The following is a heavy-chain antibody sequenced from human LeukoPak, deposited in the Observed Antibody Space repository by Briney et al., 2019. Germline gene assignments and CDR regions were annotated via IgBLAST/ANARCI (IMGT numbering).Heavy chain of an antibody. D-gene: IGHD6-13*01. CDR3: ARGWGYSSSWYYFDY. J-gene: IGHJ4*02. CDR1: GGSFSGYY. Sequence: PSETLSLTCAVYGGSFSGYYWSWIRQPPGKGLEWIGEINHSGSTNYNPSLKSRVTISVDTSKNQFSLKLSSVTAADTAVYYCARGWGYSSSWYYFDYWGQGTLVTVSS. V-gene: IGHV4-34*01. CDR2: INHSGST.